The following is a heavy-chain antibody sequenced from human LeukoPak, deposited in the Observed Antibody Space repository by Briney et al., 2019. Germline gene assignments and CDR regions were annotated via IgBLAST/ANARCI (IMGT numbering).Heavy chain of an antibody. V-gene: IGHV1-69*04. CDR1: GGTFSSYA. CDR3: ASGAAAGALFNY. CDR2: IIPILGIA. J-gene: IGHJ4*02. Sequence: ASVKVSCKASGGTFSSYAISWVRQAPGQGLEWMGRIIPILGIANYAQKFQGRVTMTRDTSTSTGYMELSSLRSEDTAIYYCASGAAAGALFNYWGQGTLVTVSS. D-gene: IGHD6-13*01.